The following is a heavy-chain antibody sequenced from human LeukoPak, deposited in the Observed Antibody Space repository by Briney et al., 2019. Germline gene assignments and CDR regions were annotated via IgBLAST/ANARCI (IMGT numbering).Heavy chain of an antibody. CDR2: IYSGGST. CDR1: GFTVSSNY. CDR3: ARGDSSGYFAFDY. V-gene: IGHV3-53*04. J-gene: IGHJ4*02. Sequence: GGSLRLSCAASGFTVSSNYMSWVRQAPGKGLEWASVIYSGGSTYYADSVKGRFTISRHNSKNTLYLQMNSLRAEDTAVYYCARGDSSGYFAFDYWGQGTLVTVSS. D-gene: IGHD3-22*01.